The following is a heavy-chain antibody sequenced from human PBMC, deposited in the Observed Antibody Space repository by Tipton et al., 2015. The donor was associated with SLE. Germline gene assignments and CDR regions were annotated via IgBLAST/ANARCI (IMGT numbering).Heavy chain of an antibody. CDR1: GGSFSSHY. V-gene: IGHV4-59*11. Sequence: TLSLTCTVSGGSFSSHYWSWIRQPPGKGLEWIGYIYYSGSTNYNPSLKCRVTISVDTSKNQFFLRLTSVSAADTAVYYCALVAAVGRIDYWGQGTLVTVSS. CDR2: IYYSGST. J-gene: IGHJ4*02. D-gene: IGHD6-13*01. CDR3: ALVAAVGRIDY.